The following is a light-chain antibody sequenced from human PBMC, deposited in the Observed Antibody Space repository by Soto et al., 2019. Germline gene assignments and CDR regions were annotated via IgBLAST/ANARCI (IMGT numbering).Light chain of an antibody. V-gene: IGLV1-51*01. CDR3: ATWDSSLSASV. Sequence: QSVLTQPPSVSAAPGQTVTISCSGSRSNIGNNYVSWYQHLPGTDPKLLIYDNNERPSGIPDRLFGSKSGTSATLGITGLQTGDEADYYCATWDSSLSASVLGPGTKLTVL. CDR2: DNN. CDR1: RSNIGNNY. J-gene: IGLJ1*01.